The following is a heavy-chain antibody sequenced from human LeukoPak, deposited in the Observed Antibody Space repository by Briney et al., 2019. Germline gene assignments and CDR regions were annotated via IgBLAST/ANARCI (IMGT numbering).Heavy chain of an antibody. J-gene: IGHJ6*03. CDR3: ARGPRYCSSTTCYADMDV. V-gene: IGHV4-38-2*01. CDR2: IYHSGST. Sequence: KPSETLSLTCAVSGYSISSGYYWGWIRQPPGKGLGWIGSIYHSGSTYYNPSLKSRVTISVDTSENQFSLKLSSVTAADTAVYYCARGPRYCSSTTCYADMDVWGKGTTVTVSS. D-gene: IGHD2-2*01. CDR1: GYSISSGYY.